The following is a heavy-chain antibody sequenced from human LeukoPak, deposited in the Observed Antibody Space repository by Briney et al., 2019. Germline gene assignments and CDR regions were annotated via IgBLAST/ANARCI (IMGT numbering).Heavy chain of an antibody. J-gene: IGHJ4*02. D-gene: IGHD3-10*01. CDR3: ARGLWFGELFRGSQTN. V-gene: IGHV3-21*01. Sequence: PGGSLRLSCAASGFTFSSYSMNWVRQAPGKGLELVSSISTSSSYIYYADSVKGRFTISRDNAKNSLYLQMNSLRAEDTAVYYCARGLWFGELFRGSQTNWGQGTLVTVSS. CDR2: ISTSSSYI. CDR1: GFTFSSYS.